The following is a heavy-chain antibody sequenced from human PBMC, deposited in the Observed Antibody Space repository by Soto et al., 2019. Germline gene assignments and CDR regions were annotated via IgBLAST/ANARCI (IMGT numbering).Heavy chain of an antibody. CDR1: GFTFSSYA. CDR3: ARDQEYSGSSGYYGMDV. Sequence: QVQLVESGGGVVQPGRSLRLSCAASGFTFSSYAMHWVRQAPGKGLEWVAVISYDGSNKYYADSVKGRFTISRDNSKNTLYLQMNSLRAEDTAVYYCARDQEYSGSSGYYGMDVWGQGATVTVSS. CDR2: ISYDGSNK. V-gene: IGHV3-30-3*01. J-gene: IGHJ6*02. D-gene: IGHD1-26*01.